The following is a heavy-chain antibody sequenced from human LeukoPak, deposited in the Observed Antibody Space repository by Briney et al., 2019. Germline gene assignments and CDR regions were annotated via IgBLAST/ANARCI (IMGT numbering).Heavy chain of an antibody. J-gene: IGHJ4*02. V-gene: IGHV3-74*01. CDR1: GFTFNNYW. Sequence: GGSLRLSCAASGFTFNNYWMHWVRQAPGKGLVWVSRIDTDGRSTSYVDSVKGRFTISRDNAKNTLYLQMNSLRAEDTAVYYCARDLYRIVVVPHYFDYWGQGTLVTVSS. CDR2: IDTDGRST. D-gene: IGHD3-22*01. CDR3: ARDLYRIVVVPHYFDY.